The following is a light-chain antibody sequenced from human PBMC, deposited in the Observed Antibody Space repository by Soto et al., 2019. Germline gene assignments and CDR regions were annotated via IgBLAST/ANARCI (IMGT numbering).Light chain of an antibody. J-gene: IGKJ2*01. V-gene: IGKV1-33*01. CDR1: QDIRKY. CDR3: QQYADVPYT. Sequence: DIQMTQSPSSLSESVGDRVTITCQASQDIRKYLSWYQQEPGKAPKLLIYGASNLEPGVPSRFSGGGSETDFTFTISSLRPEDFATYYCQQYADVPYTFGRGTKLEIK. CDR2: GAS.